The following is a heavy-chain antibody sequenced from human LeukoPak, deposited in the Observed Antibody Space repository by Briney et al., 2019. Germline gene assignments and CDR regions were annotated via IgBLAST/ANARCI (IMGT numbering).Heavy chain of an antibody. CDR2: ISSNGGST. Sequence: GGSLRLSCAASGFTFSSYAMHWVRQAPGKGLEYVSAISSNGGSTYYANSVKGRFTISRDNSKNTLYLQMGSLRAEDMAVYYCASGATGTTSFDYWGQGTLSPSPQ. CDR1: GFTFSSYA. V-gene: IGHV3-64*01. CDR3: ASGATGTTSFDY. J-gene: IGHJ4*02. D-gene: IGHD1-1*01.